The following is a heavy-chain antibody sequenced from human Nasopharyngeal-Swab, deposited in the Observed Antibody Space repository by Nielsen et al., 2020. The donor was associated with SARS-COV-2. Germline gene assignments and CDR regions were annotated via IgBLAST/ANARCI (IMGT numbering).Heavy chain of an antibody. Sequence: SATLSLTCTVSGGSISSGGYYWSWIRQHPGKGLEWIGYIYYSGSTYYNPSLKSRVTISVDTSKNQFSLKLSSVTAADTAVYYCARDRRAQSGRGFGEPWNYYGMDVWGQGTTVTVSS. CDR3: ARDRRAQSGRGFGEPWNYYGMDV. CDR2: IYYSGST. V-gene: IGHV4-31*03. D-gene: IGHD3-10*01. J-gene: IGHJ6*02. CDR1: GGSISSGGYY.